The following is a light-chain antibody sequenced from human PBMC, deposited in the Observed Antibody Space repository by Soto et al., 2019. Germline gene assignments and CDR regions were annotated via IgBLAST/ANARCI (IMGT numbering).Light chain of an antibody. J-gene: IGKJ4*01. CDR2: TAS. CDR1: QGISSR. CDR3: QQANSFPLT. Sequence: DVHMTQSPSSVSASVGDIVTITFLASQGISSRLALYQQKPGKAPKILIYTASSLQSGAPSRFSGSGSGTDFTLTISSLQPEDFATYYCQQANSFPLTFGGGTKVDIK. V-gene: IGKV1-12*01.